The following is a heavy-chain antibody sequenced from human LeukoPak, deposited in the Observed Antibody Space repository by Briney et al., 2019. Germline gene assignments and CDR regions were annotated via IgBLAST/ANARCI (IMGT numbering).Heavy chain of an antibody. Sequence: LGASLKISCKGSGYSFTSYWIGWVRQLPGKGLEWMGIIYPGDSDTRYSPSFQGQVIISADKSISTAYLQWSSLKASDAAMYYCARLSGYSYGYDYYGMDVWGQGTTVTVSS. CDR3: ARLSGYSYGYDYYGMDV. CDR2: IYPGDSDT. D-gene: IGHD5-18*01. J-gene: IGHJ6*02. CDR1: GYSFTSYW. V-gene: IGHV5-51*01.